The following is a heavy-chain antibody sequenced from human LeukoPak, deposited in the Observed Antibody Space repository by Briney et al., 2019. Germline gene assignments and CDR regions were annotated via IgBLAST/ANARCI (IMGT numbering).Heavy chain of an antibody. Sequence: SETLSLTCAVYGGSFSGYYWSWIRQPPGKGLEWIGEINHSGSTNYNPSLKSRVTISVDTSKNQFSLKLSFVTAADTAVYYCARGRYYDSSGPSFDYWGQGTLVTVSS. CDR1: GGSFSGYY. V-gene: IGHV4-34*01. J-gene: IGHJ4*02. D-gene: IGHD3-22*01. CDR2: INHSGST. CDR3: ARGRYYDSSGPSFDY.